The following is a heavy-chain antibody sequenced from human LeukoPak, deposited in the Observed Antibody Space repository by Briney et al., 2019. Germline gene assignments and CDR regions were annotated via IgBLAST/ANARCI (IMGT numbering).Heavy chain of an antibody. CDR1: GYTFTDYY. CDR3: ARGQSQDY. CDR2: INLNSGGT. V-gene: IGHV1-2*02. J-gene: IGHJ4*02. Sequence: GASVKVSCKASGYTFTDYYMHWVRQAPGQGLEWMGWINLNSGGTDYAQKFQGRVTMTRDTSISTAYMDLSGLRSDDTAFYYCARGQSQDYWGQGTLVTVSS.